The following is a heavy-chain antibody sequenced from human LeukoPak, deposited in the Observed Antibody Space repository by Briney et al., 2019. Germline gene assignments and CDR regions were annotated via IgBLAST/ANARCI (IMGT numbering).Heavy chain of an antibody. CDR2: INHSGST. V-gene: IGHV4-34*01. Sequence: SSDTLSLTCAVYGGSFSGYYWSWIRQPPGKGREWIGEINHSGSTNYNPSLKSRVTISVDTSKNQFSLKLSSVTAADTTVYYCARQNFYRYCRSTSCYRPYYYYYMDVWGKGTTVTISS. D-gene: IGHD2-2*01. CDR3: ARQNFYRYCRSTSCYRPYYYYYMDV. CDR1: GGSFSGYY. J-gene: IGHJ6*03.